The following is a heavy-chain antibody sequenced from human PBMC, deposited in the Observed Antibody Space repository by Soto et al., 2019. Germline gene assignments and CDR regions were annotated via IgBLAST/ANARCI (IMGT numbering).Heavy chain of an antibody. CDR1: GGSFSYHY. Sequence: QVQLQQWGAGLLKPSETLSLTCAVYGGSFSYHYWSWIRQPPGKGLEWIGEVNHSGNINYNPSLKKRVTISIDTSKNQLSLKLSSVAAAATAVYYCARRTFSSGWDLDSWGQGTLVTVSS. V-gene: IGHV4-34*01. J-gene: IGHJ4*02. CDR2: VNHSGNI. D-gene: IGHD6-19*01. CDR3: ARRTFSSGWDLDS.